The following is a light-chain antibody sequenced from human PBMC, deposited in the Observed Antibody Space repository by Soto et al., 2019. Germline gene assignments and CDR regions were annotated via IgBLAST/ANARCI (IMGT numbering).Light chain of an antibody. V-gene: IGKV3-11*01. CDR3: QHRFNRPLT. J-gene: IGKJ4*01. Sequence: EIVLTQSPATLSLSPGERATLSCRASQKIGTFLAWYQQKPGQAPRLLFYDASNRATGVPPGFSGSGSGTDFTLTISSLEPEDLAVYYCQHRFNRPLTFGGGTKVEIK. CDR1: QKIGTF. CDR2: DAS.